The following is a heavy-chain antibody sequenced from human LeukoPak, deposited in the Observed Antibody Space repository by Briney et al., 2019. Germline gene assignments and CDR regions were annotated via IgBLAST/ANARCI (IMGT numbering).Heavy chain of an antibody. D-gene: IGHD3-9*01. CDR1: GGSFSRYY. J-gene: IGHJ3*02. Sequence: PSETLSLTCPVYGGSFSRYYWLWMLHPPGKGVEGSGDINHSGSTNYNPSLQSPGTISVDTSKNQFSLNLSSVTAPDTPVYYLAGGGRSYDILSGYYRGTVDAFDIWGQGTMVTVSS. V-gene: IGHV4-34*01. CDR3: AGGGRSYDILSGYYRGTVDAFDI. CDR2: INHSGST.